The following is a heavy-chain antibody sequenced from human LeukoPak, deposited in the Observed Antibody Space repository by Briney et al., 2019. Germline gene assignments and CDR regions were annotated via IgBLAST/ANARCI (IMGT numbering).Heavy chain of an antibody. D-gene: IGHD1-1*01. J-gene: IGHJ4*02. V-gene: IGHV4-4*07. Sequence: SETLSLTCTVSGGSISSYYWSWIRQPAGKGLEWIGRIYTSGSTSYNPSLKSRVTISADSTKNHFFLQLTSATDADTAVYFCARDGPWKSDCWGRGTLVTVSS. CDR3: ARDGPWKSDC. CDR1: GGSISSYY. CDR2: IYTSGST.